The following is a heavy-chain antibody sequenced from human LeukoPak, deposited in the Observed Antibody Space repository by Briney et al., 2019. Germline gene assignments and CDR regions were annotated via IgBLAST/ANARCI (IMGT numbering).Heavy chain of an antibody. Sequence: PGGSLRLSCAASGFPVSSNYMSWVRQAPGKGLEWVSVIYSGGSTYYADSVKGRFTISRDNSKNTLYLQMNSLRAEDTAVYYCAGEQGCSSTSCYYYFDYWGQGTLVTVSS. CDR2: IYSGGST. J-gene: IGHJ4*02. D-gene: IGHD2-2*01. CDR3: AGEQGCSSTSCYYYFDY. CDR1: GFPVSSNY. V-gene: IGHV3-66*02.